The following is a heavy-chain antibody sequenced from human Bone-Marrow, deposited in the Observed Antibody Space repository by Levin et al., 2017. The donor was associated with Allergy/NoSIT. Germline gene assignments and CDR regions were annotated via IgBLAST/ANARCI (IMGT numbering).Heavy chain of an antibody. J-gene: IGHJ4*02. D-gene: IGHD2-21*02. CDR3: AKATSLQGALLDY. CDR1: GFTFDDYA. Sequence: PGGSLRLSCAASGFTFDDYAMHWVRQAPGKGLEWVSGINWNSGNIDYADSVKGRFTISRDNAKNSLYLQMNSLRTEDTALYYCAKATSLQGALLDYWGQGTLVTVSS. CDR2: INWNSGNI. V-gene: IGHV3-9*01.